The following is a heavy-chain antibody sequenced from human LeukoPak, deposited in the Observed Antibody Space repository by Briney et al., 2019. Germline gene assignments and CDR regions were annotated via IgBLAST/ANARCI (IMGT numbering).Heavy chain of an antibody. J-gene: IGHJ4*02. V-gene: IGHV4-4*07. CDR1: GGSISSDS. CDR3: ARGTYFSDTYYFDY. D-gene: IGHD3-22*01. CDR2: IYASGTT. Sequence: PSETLSLTCTVSGGSISSDSWNWIRQPAGKGLEWIGRIYASGTTNYNPSLKSRVTMSIDTSKSQFSLQLASVTAADTAVYYCARGTYFSDTYYFDYWGQGTLGTVSS.